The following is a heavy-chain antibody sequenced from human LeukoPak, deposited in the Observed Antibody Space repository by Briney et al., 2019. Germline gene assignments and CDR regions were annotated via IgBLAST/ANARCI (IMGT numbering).Heavy chain of an antibody. CDR1: GYTFTGYY. CDR2: INPNSGGT. J-gene: IGHJ4*01. V-gene: IGHV1-2*02. CDR3: ARDTGFPFFDF. Sequence: AASVKVSCKASGYTFTGYYMHWVRQAPGQGLEWMGWINPNSGGTNYAQKFQGRITMTRDTSISTAYMELNRLTSDDTAVYYCARDTGFPFFDFWGHGALVTVSS.